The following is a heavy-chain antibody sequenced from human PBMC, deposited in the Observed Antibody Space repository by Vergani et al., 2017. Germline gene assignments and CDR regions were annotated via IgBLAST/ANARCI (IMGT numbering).Heavy chain of an antibody. CDR3: ARDKYYDILTGYLGRDGMDV. CDR1: GYTFTSYA. J-gene: IGHJ6*02. D-gene: IGHD3-9*01. V-gene: IGHV7-4-1*02. Sequence: QVPLVQSGSELKKPGASVKVSCKASGYTFTSYAMNWVRQAPGQGLECMGWINTNTGNPTYAQGFTGRFVFSLDTSVSTAYLQISSLKAEDTAVYYCARDKYYDILTGYLGRDGMDVWGQGTTVTVSS. CDR2: INTNTGNP.